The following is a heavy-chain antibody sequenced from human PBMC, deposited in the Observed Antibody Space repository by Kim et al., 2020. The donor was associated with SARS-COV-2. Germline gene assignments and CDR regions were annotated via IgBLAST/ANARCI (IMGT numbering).Heavy chain of an antibody. CDR3: ARAPNDFWSGYPYYFDQ. Sequence: SQTLSLTCTVSGGSVSSGSYFWSWIRQPPGQGLAWIGYIYYSGNTKYNPSLKSRVTMSVDTSKSQFSLKLRSVTAADTAVYYCARAPNDFWSGYPYYFDQWGQGTLVTVSS. CDR1: GGSVSSGSYF. D-gene: IGHD3-3*01. J-gene: IGHJ4*02. V-gene: IGHV4-61*01. CDR2: IYYSGNT.